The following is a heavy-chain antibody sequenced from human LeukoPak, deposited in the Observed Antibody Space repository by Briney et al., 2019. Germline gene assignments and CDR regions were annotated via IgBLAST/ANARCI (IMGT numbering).Heavy chain of an antibody. Sequence: PSETLSLTCTVSGCSIRSGSYYWNWIRQPAGKGLEWIGRMYTSGTTNYNPSLKSRVTISVDTSKNQFSLKLSSVTAADTAVYYCARTASGYYLFDYWGQGTLVTVSS. CDR3: ARTASGYYLFDY. CDR1: GCSIRSGSYY. D-gene: IGHD3-22*01. CDR2: MYTSGTT. V-gene: IGHV4-61*02. J-gene: IGHJ4*02.